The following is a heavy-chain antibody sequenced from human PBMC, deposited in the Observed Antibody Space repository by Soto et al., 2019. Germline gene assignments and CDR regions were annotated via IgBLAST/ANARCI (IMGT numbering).Heavy chain of an antibody. Sequence: QVQLQESGPGLVKPSETLSLTCTVSGGSISSYYWSWIRQPPGKGLEWIGCIYYSGSTNYNPSLKSRVTISVDTSKNHFSLKLSSVTATDTAVYYCARAYGDYVFDFWGQGTLVTVSS. CDR2: IYYSGST. CDR3: ARAYGDYVFDF. CDR1: GGSISSYY. J-gene: IGHJ4*02. D-gene: IGHD4-17*01. V-gene: IGHV4-59*01.